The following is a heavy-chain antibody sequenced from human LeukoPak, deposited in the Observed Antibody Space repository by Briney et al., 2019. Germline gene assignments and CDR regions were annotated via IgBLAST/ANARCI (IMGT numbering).Heavy chain of an antibody. D-gene: IGHD5-24*01. J-gene: IGHJ3*01. Sequence: PSETLSLTCTVSGGPITLSAYYWVWVRQSPGRGLEWLGSIYSNGDTYYNPSFESRVTIAIETSKNQFSLKMTSVTAADTAAYYCTSRGFRLPLDAFDVWGQGTRVAVSS. V-gene: IGHV4-39*01. CDR2: IYSNGDT. CDR1: GGPITLSAYY. CDR3: TSRGFRLPLDAFDV.